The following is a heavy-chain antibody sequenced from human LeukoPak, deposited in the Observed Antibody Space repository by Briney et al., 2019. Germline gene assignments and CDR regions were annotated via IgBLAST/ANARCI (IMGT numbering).Heavy chain of an antibody. J-gene: IGHJ4*02. D-gene: IGHD6-19*01. CDR1: GFTFSDYY. V-gene: IGHV3-11*04. CDR3: ARGGRIAVAGSYYFDY. Sequence: GGSLRLSCAASGFTFSDYYMNWIRQAPGKGLEWVSYISISGSTMYYADSVKGRFTISRDNAKTSAFLQMNSLRGEDTAVYYCARGGRIAVAGSYYFDYWGQGTLVTVSS. CDR2: ISISGSTM.